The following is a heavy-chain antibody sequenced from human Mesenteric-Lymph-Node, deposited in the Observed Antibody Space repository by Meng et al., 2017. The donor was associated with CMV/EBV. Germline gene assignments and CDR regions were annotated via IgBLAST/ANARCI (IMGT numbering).Heavy chain of an antibody. CDR1: GFTFSNAW. Sequence: GESLKISCAASGFTFSNAWMSWVRQAPGKGLEWVANIKEDGSEKYYVDSVKGRFTISRDDAKNSLYLQMNSLRVEDTAVYYCARGGSTFDYWGQGTLVTVSS. J-gene: IGHJ4*02. CDR2: IKEDGSEK. V-gene: IGHV3-7*04. D-gene: IGHD2-2*01. CDR3: ARGGSTFDY.